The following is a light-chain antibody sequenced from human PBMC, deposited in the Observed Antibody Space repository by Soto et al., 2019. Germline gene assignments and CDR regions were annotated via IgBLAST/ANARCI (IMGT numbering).Light chain of an antibody. CDR3: LQDYNLLT. Sequence: AIQMTQSPSSLSASVGDRVTITCRASQGIGNDLAWYQQKPGKAPKLLIYAASSLQRGVPSRFSGSGSGTDFTLTISSLQPEDLATYYCLQDYNLLTFGGGTKVEL. V-gene: IGKV1-6*01. J-gene: IGKJ4*01. CDR2: AAS. CDR1: QGIGND.